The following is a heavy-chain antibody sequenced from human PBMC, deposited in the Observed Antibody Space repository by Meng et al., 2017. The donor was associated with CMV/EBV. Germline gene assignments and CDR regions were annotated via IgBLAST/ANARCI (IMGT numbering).Heavy chain of an antibody. V-gene: IGHV3-23*03. CDR3: ARGGY. D-gene: IGHD3-16*01. Sequence: GESLKISCAASGFTFSSYAMSWVRQAPGKGLEWVSVIYSGGSSKYYADSVKGRFTISRDNSKNTLYLQMNSLRAEDTAVYYCARGGYWGQGTLVTVSS. CDR1: GFTFSSYA. J-gene: IGHJ4*02. CDR2: IYSGGSSK.